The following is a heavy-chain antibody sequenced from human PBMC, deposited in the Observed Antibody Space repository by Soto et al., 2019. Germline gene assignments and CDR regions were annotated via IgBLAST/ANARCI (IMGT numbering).Heavy chain of an antibody. CDR2: IYYSGST. CDR3: ARHLYYYDSSGYYYEHLNWFDP. J-gene: IGHJ5*02. Sequence: SETLSLTCTVSGGSISSSSYYWGWIRQPPGKGLEWIGSIYYSGSTYYNPSLKSRVTISVDTSKNQFSLKLSSVTAADTAVYYCARHLYYYDSSGYYYEHLNWFDPWGQGTLVTVSS. V-gene: IGHV4-39*01. D-gene: IGHD3-22*01. CDR1: GGSISSSSYY.